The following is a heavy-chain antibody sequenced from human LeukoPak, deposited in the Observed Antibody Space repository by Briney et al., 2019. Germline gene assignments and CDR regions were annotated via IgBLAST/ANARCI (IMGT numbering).Heavy chain of an antibody. Sequence: PGGSLRLSCAASGFTFSSYAMHWVRQAPGKGLEWVAVIWYDGSNKYYADSVKGRFTISRDHSKNTLYLQMKSLRAEDTAVYYCARAGGGWSFDYLGQGTLVTVSS. CDR1: GFTFSSYA. J-gene: IGHJ4*02. V-gene: IGHV3-33*01. CDR3: ARAGGGWSFDY. CDR2: IWYDGSNK. D-gene: IGHD6-19*01.